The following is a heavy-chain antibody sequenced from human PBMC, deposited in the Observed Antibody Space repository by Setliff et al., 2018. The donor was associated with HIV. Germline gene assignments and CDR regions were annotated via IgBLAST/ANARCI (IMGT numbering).Heavy chain of an antibody. V-gene: IGHV3-23*01. CDR2: ISGSGGST. J-gene: IGHJ4*02. D-gene: IGHD2-15*01. Sequence: GGFLRLSCAASGFTFSSYAMSWVRQAPGKGLEWVSAISGSGGSTYYADSVKGRFTISRDNSKNTLYLQMNSLRAEDTAVYYCAKTPSLPYCSGGSCYSFDYWGQGTLVTVSS. CDR1: GFTFSSYA. CDR3: AKTPSLPYCSGGSCYSFDY.